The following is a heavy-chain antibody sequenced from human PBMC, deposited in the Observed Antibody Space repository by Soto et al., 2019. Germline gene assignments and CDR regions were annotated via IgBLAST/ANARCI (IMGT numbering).Heavy chain of an antibody. Sequence: PGGSLRLSCAASGFTFSSYSMNWVRQAPGKGLEWVTYISSSSSTIYYADSVKGRFTISRDNAKNSLYLQMNSLRDEDTAVYYCARDHADIVLMGMDVWGQGTTVTVSS. CDR2: ISSSSSTI. J-gene: IGHJ6*02. D-gene: IGHD2-8*01. CDR1: GFTFSSYS. CDR3: ARDHADIVLMGMDV. V-gene: IGHV3-48*02.